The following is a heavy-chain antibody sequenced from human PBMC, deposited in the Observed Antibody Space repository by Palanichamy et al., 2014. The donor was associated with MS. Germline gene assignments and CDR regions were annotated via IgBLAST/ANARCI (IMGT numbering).Heavy chain of an antibody. CDR2: ISSSSSTI. Sequence: EVQLVESGGGLVQPGGSLRLSCAASGFTFSSYSINWVRQTPGKGLEWISYISSSSSTIYYADSVKGRFTISRDNAKNTLYLQMNSLRAEDTAVYYCVTFPNYQLVFGWGQGTLVTVSS. J-gene: IGHJ4*02. V-gene: IGHV3-48*01. CDR1: GFTFSSYS. CDR3: VTFPNYQLVFG. D-gene: IGHD2-2*01.